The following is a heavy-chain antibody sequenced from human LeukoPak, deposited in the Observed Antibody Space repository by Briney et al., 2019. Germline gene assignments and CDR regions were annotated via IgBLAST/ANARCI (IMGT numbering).Heavy chain of an antibody. CDR3: ARPSDILTGYRSMGGFDY. V-gene: IGHV4-39*07. CDR2: IYYSGST. D-gene: IGHD3-9*01. Sequence: SETLSLTCTVSGGSISSSSYYWGWIRQPPGKGLEWIGSIYYSGSTYYNPSLKSRVTISVDTSKNQFSLKLSSVTAADTAVYYCARPSDILTGYRSMGGFDYWGQGTLVTVSS. J-gene: IGHJ4*02. CDR1: GGSISSSSYY.